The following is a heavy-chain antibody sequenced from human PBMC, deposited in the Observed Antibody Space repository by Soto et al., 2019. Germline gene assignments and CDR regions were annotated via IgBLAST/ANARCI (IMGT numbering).Heavy chain of an antibody. J-gene: IGHJ4*02. D-gene: IGHD6-13*01. Sequence: GGSLRLSCAASGFTFSNAWMSWVRQAPGKGLEWVGRIKSKTDGGTTDYAAPVKGRFTISRDDSKNTLYLQMNSLKTEDTAVYYCTTETLLGLSSSCHDYWGQGTLVTVSS. CDR3: TTETLLGLSSSCHDY. V-gene: IGHV3-15*01. CDR1: GFTFSNAW. CDR2: IKSKTDGGTT.